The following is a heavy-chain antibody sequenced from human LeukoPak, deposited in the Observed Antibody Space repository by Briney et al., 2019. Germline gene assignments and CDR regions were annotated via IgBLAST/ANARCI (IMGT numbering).Heavy chain of an antibody. CDR1: GFTFSSYA. CDR3: AKVSFDGSGYLVRPRYYFDY. V-gene: IGHV3-23*01. D-gene: IGHD3-22*01. J-gene: IGHJ4*02. CDR2: ISGSGGST. Sequence: GGSLRLSCAASGFTFSSYAMSWVRQAPGKGLEWVSAISGSGGSTYYADSVKGRFTISRDNSKNTLYLQMNSPRAEDTAVYYCAKVSFDGSGYLVRPRYYFDYWGQGTLVTVSS.